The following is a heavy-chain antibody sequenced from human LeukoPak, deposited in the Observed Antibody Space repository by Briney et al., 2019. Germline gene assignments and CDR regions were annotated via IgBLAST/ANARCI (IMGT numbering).Heavy chain of an antibody. D-gene: IGHD3-10*01. J-gene: IGHJ4*02. CDR1: GFTFSSYW. Sequence: PGGFLRLSCAASGFTFSSYWMHWVRQAPGKGLVWVSRINSDGSSTTYADSVKGRFTISRDNAKNTLYLQMNSLRAEDTAVYYCARVTTGGSGSSDYWGQGTLVTVSS. CDR2: INSDGSST. V-gene: IGHV3-74*01. CDR3: ARVTTGGSGSSDY.